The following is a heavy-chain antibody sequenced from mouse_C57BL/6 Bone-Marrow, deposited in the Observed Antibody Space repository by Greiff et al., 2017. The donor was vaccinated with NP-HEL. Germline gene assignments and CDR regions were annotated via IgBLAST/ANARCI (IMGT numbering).Heavy chain of an antibody. V-gene: IGHV1-72*01. CDR1: GYTFTSYW. J-gene: IGHJ2*01. CDR3: ARCLFYVDY. CDR2: IDPNSGGT. Sequence: QVQLQQPGAELVKPGASVKFSCKASGYTFTSYWMHWVKQRPGRGLEWTGRIDPNSGGTKYNQKFKGKATFTVDKPSSTAYMQLSSPTSNDSAVFYCARCLFYVDYGGQGATLTVSS.